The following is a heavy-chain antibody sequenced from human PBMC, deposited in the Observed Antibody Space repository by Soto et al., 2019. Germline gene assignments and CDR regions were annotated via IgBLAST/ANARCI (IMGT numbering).Heavy chain of an antibody. V-gene: IGHV3-21*01. CDR1: GFTFSSYS. CDR2: ISSSSSYI. CDR3: ARDRSSYDAFDI. J-gene: IGHJ3*02. D-gene: IGHD6-13*01. Sequence: NPGGSLRLSCAASGFTFSSYSMNWVRQAPGKGLEWVSSISSSSSYIYYADSVKGRFTISRDNAKNSLYLQMNSLRAEDTAVYYCARDRSSYDAFDIWGQGTMVTVSS.